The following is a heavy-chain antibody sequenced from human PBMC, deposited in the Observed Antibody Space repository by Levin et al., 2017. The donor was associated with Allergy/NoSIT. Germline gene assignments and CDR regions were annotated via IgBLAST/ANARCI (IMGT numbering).Heavy chain of an antibody. CDR1: GFSLTTDGVG. CDR3: ARRTTVRGLLANYWYFDF. D-gene: IGHD3-10*01. V-gene: IGHV2-5*02. Sequence: KLSGPTLVKPTQTLTLTCTVSGFSLTTDGVGVGWIRQPPGKALEWLALVYWDDEKIYSPSLRHRLTVTRDTSKEEVVLTMTNMDPVDTATYYCARRTTVRGLLANYWYFDFWGRGTLVTVSS. CDR2: VYWDDEK. J-gene: IGHJ2*01.